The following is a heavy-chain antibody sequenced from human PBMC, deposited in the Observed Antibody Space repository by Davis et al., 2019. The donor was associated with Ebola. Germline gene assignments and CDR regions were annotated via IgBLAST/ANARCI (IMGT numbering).Heavy chain of an antibody. Sequence: ASVKVSCKASGYTFTTYIITWVRQAPGHRLEWMGWIAVYHGDTTYAHEIQGRVTMTTDISTDTVYMDLRGLRSHDTAGYFCARIAAESDYGMDVWGQGTTVTVSS. CDR1: GYTFTTYI. D-gene: IGHD6-13*01. V-gene: IGHV1-18*01. CDR3: ARIAAESDYGMDV. J-gene: IGHJ6*02. CDR2: IAVYHGDT.